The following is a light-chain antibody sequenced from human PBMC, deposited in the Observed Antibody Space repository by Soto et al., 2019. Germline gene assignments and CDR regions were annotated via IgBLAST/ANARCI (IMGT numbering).Light chain of an antibody. J-gene: IGLJ1*01. V-gene: IGLV2-23*01. CDR3: CSYAGSSTYV. CDR2: EGS. Sequence: VLAQPASVSGSPGQSITISCTGTSSDVGSYNLVSWYQQHPGKAPKLMIYEGSKRPSGVSNRFSGSKSGNTASLTISGLQAEDEADYYCCSYAGSSTYVFGTGTKVTVL. CDR1: SSDVGSYNL.